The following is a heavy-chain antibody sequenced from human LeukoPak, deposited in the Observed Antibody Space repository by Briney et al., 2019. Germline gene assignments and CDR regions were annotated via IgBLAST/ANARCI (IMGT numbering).Heavy chain of an antibody. Sequence: GGSLRLSCAASGFTFSSYSMNWVRQAPGKGLEWVSSISSSSGYIYYADSVKGRFTVSRDNTKNSLYLQMNSLRAEDTAVYYCATSGRIKRDAFDIWGQGTMVTVSS. CDR1: GFTFSSYS. V-gene: IGHV3-21*01. D-gene: IGHD1-26*01. J-gene: IGHJ3*02. CDR3: ATSGRIKRDAFDI. CDR2: ISSSSGYI.